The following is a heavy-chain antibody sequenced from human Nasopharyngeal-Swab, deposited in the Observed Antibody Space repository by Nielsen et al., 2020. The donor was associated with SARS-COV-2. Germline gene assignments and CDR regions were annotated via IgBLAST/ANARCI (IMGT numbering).Heavy chain of an antibody. CDR3: ARGEGSYTRSFDY. Sequence: SVKVSCKASGGTFSSYAISWVRQAPGQGLEWMGGIIPIFGTANYAQKFQGRVTITANESTSTAYMELSSLRSEDTAVYYCARGEGSYTRSFDYWGQGTLVTVSS. CDR2: IIPIFGTA. J-gene: IGHJ4*02. D-gene: IGHD1-26*01. V-gene: IGHV1-69*13. CDR1: GGTFSSYA.